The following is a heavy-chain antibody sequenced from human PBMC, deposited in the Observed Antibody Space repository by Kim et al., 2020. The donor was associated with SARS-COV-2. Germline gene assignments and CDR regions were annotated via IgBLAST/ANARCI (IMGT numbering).Heavy chain of an antibody. V-gene: IGHV1-2*02. CDR3: ARDRIAAAGSSYYYYYGMDV. J-gene: IGHJ6*02. CDR2: INPNSGGT. D-gene: IGHD6-13*01. Sequence: ASVKVSCKASGYTFTGYYMHWVRQAPGQGLEWMGWINPNSGGTNYVQKFQGRVTMTRDTSISTAYMELSRLRSDDTAVYYCARDRIAAAGSSYYYYYGMDVWGQGTTVTVSS. CDR1: GYTFTGYY.